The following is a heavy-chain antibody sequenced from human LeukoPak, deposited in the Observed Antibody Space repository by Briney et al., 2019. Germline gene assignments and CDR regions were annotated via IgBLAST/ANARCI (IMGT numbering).Heavy chain of an antibody. CDR1: GGSFRGYY. Sequence: SETLSLTCAVYGGSFRGYYWSWIRQPPGKGLEWIGEINHSGSTNYNPSLKSRVTISVDTSKNQFSLKLSSVTAADTAVYYCARLRSRGRAFDIWGQGTMVTVSS. V-gene: IGHV4-34*01. CDR2: INHSGST. CDR3: ARLRSRGRAFDI. J-gene: IGHJ3*02. D-gene: IGHD1-26*01.